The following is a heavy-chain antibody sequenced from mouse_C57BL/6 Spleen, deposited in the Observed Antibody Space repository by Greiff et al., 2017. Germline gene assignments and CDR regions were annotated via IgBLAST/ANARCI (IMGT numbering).Heavy chain of an antibody. V-gene: IGHV1-9*01. CDR1: GYTFTGYW. CDR2: ILPGSGST. Sequence: VKLMESGAELMKPGASVKLSCKATGYTFTGYWIEWVKQRPGHGLEWIGEILPGSGSTNYNEKFKGKATFTADTSSNTAYMQLSGLTTGDSAIYYCAYGAWFAYWGQGTLVTVSA. CDR3: AYGAWFAY. D-gene: IGHD1-1*01. J-gene: IGHJ3*01.